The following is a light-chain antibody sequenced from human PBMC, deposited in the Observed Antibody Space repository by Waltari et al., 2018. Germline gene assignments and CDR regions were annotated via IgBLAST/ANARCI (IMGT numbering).Light chain of an antibody. J-gene: IGKJ2*01. Sequence: ELALTQSPGTLSLSPGEGPTPPCRASQSVSGSYLAWYQQKPGQAPRLLIYGASSRATGIPDRFSGSGSGTDFTLTISRLEPEDFAVYYCQQYGSSPRTFGQGTKLEIK. CDR1: QSVSGSY. CDR2: GAS. CDR3: QQYGSSPRT. V-gene: IGKV3-20*01.